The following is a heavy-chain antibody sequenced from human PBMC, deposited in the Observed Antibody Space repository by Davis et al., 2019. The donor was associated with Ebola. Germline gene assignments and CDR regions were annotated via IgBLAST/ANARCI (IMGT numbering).Heavy chain of an antibody. CDR3: ARGGRVVVAATGCLDY. CDR1: GYTFTGYY. Sequence: SVKVSCKASGYTFTGYYMHWVRQAPGQGLEWMGRIIPILGIANYAQKFQGRVTITADKSTSTAYMELSSLRSEDTAVYYCARGGRVVVAATGCLDYWGQGTLVTVSS. V-gene: IGHV1-69*04. D-gene: IGHD2-15*01. CDR2: IIPILGIA. J-gene: IGHJ4*02.